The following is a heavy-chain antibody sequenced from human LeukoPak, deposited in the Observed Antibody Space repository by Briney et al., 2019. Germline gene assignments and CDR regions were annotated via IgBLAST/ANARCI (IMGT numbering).Heavy chain of an antibody. CDR2: TYSGGTT. CDR3: AKDGGLGYCSTTSCAFAH. CDR1: GFSVSDNY. D-gene: IGHD2-2*01. Sequence: GGSLRLSCAGSGFSVSDNYMTWVRQAPGKGPEWVSVTYSGGTTYYADSVEGRFTISRDSAKNTLYLQMNSLRTEDTAVYYCAKDGGLGYCSTTSCAFAHWGRGTLVTVSS. V-gene: IGHV3-53*01. J-gene: IGHJ4*02.